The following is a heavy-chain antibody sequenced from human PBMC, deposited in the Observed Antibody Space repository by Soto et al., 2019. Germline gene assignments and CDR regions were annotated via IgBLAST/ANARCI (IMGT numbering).Heavy chain of an antibody. J-gene: IGHJ3*02. D-gene: IGHD3-16*01. CDR1: GYTFTSYG. CDR3: ARVYLGPVWAMGAFDI. V-gene: IGHV1-18*01. CDR2: ISAYNGNT. Sequence: ASVKVSCKASGYTFTSYGISWVRQAPGQGLEWMGWISAYNGNTNYAQKLQGRVTMTTDTSTSTAYMELRSLRSDDTAVDYCARVYLGPVWAMGAFDIWGQGTMFTVSS.